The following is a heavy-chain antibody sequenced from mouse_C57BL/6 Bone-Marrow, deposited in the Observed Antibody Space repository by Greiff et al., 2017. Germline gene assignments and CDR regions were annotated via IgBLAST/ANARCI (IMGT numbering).Heavy chain of an antibody. D-gene: IGHD1-1*01. CDR3: AREYYGSSPWFAY. J-gene: IGHJ3*01. CDR2: INPNNGGT. Sequence: EVQLQASGPELVKPGASVKIPCKASGYTFTDYNLDWVKQSHGTSLEWIGDINPNNGGTIYNQKFKGKATLTVDKSSSTAYMELRSLTSEDTAVYYCAREYYGSSPWFAYWGQGTLVTVSA. V-gene: IGHV1-18*01. CDR1: GYTFTDYN.